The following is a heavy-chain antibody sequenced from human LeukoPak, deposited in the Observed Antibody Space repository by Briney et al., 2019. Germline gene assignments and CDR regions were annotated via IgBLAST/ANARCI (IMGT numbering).Heavy chain of an antibody. CDR2: INQDGTEK. Sequence: GGSLRLSCAASGFTFSDYWMHWVRQAPGKGLEWVANINQDGTEKNYVDSVKGRFTISRDNAKNSLYLQTNSLRAEDAAVYYCARNMGDYWGQGTLVTVSS. D-gene: IGHD2/OR15-2a*01. V-gene: IGHV3-7*04. J-gene: IGHJ4*02. CDR1: GFTFSDYW. CDR3: ARNMGDY.